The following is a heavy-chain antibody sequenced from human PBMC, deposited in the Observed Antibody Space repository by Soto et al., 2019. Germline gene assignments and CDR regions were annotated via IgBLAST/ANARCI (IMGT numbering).Heavy chain of an antibody. D-gene: IGHD5-18*01. Sequence: PSKTLSLTCAVYGGPFSGYYWSWIRQPPGKGLEWIGEINHSGSTNYNPSLKSRVTISVDTSKNQFSLKLSSVTAADTAVYYCARGRVDTAMGSHYYYGMDVWGQGTTVTVSS. V-gene: IGHV4-34*01. CDR2: INHSGST. CDR3: ARGRVDTAMGSHYYYGMDV. J-gene: IGHJ6*02. CDR1: GGPFSGYY.